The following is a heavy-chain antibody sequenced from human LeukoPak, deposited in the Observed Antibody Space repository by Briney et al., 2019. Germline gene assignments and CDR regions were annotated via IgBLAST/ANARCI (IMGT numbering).Heavy chain of an antibody. CDR3: AGAGPYYDILTGYQIDY. CDR1: GGSIISSSYY. Sequence: SETLSLTCTVSGGSIISSSYYWSWIRQPAGKGLEWIGRIYTSGGTNYNPSLKSRVTISVVTSKNQFSLKLSSVTAADTAVYYCAGAGPYYDILTGYQIDYWGQGTLVTVSS. D-gene: IGHD3-9*01. CDR2: IYTSGGT. V-gene: IGHV4-61*02. J-gene: IGHJ4*02.